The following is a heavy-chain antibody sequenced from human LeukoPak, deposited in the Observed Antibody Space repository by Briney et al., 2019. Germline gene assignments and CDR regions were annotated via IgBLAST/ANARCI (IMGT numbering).Heavy chain of an antibody. V-gene: IGHV3-48*04. Sequence: GGSLRLSCAASGFTFSSYSMNWVRQAPGKGLEWVSYISSSSSTIYYADSVKGRFTISRDNAKNTLYLQMNSLRAEDTAVYYCAKDLQAAGTFLFDYWGQGTLVTVSS. D-gene: IGHD6-13*01. CDR3: AKDLQAAGTFLFDY. CDR1: GFTFSSYS. CDR2: ISSSSSTI. J-gene: IGHJ4*02.